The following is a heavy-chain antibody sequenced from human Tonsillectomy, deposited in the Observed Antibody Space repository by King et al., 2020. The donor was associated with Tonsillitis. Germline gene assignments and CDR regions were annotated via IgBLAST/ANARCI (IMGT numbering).Heavy chain of an antibody. Sequence: QVQLVESGGGVVLPGGSLRLSCAASEFTFSSYGMHWVRQAPGKGLEWVALVRHDGSNENYADSVKGRFTISRDNSKNTLYLQMNSLRVEDTAVYYCAKGGRVETDYAYFDFWGQGTLVTVSS. CDR3: AKGGRVETDYAYFDF. J-gene: IGHJ4*02. CDR1: EFTFSSYG. V-gene: IGHV3-30*02. CDR2: VRHDGSNE. D-gene: IGHD3-16*01.